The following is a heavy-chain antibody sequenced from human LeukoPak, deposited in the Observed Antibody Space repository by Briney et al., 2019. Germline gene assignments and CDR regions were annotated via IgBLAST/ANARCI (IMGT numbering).Heavy chain of an antibody. Sequence: SETLSLTCTVSGGSISSSSYYWGWIRQPPGKGLEWIGSIYYSGSTYYNPSLKSRVTISVDRSKNQFSLKLSSVTAADTAVYYCARDSNSSPFDYWGQGTLVTVSS. D-gene: IGHD6-13*01. CDR2: IYYSGST. V-gene: IGHV4-39*07. J-gene: IGHJ4*02. CDR1: GGSISSSSYY. CDR3: ARDSNSSPFDY.